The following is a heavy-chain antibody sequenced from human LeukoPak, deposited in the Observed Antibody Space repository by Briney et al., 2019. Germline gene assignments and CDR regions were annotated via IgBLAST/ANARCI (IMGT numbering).Heavy chain of an antibody. CDR3: AREGNRAAATDDPGYNWFDP. V-gene: IGHV1-69*05. CDR1: GGTFSSYA. Sequence: SVKVSCKASGGTFSSYAISWVRQAPGQGLEWMGGIIPIFGTANYAQKFQGRVTITTGESTGTAYMELSSLRSEDTAVYYCAREGNRAAATDDPGYNWFDPWGQGTLVTVSS. D-gene: IGHD6-13*01. J-gene: IGHJ5*02. CDR2: IIPIFGTA.